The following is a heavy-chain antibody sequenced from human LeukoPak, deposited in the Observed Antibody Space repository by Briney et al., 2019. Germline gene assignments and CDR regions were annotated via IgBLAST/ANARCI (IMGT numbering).Heavy chain of an antibody. Sequence: GGSLRLSCAASGFTFGSSAMSWVRQAPGKGPEWVSTFSRSGPDTYYADSVKGRFTIFGDNSKNTLYLQMNSLRAEDMAVYYCAKGSLGSWYYFDYWGQGTLVTVSS. CDR3: AKGSLGSWYYFDY. CDR1: GFTFGSSA. J-gene: IGHJ4*02. CDR2: FSRSGPDT. D-gene: IGHD6-13*01. V-gene: IGHV3-23*01.